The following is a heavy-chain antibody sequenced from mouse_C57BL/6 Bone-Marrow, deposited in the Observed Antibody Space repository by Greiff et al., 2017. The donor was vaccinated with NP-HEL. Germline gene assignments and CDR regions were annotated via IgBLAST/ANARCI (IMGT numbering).Heavy chain of an antibody. CDR3: ARLGYYGSSYAMDY. CDR2: IDPSDSET. D-gene: IGHD1-1*01. Sequence: QVQLQQSGAELVRPGASVKLSCTASGFNIKDDYMHWVKQRPIQGLEWIGNIDPSDSETHYNQKFKDKATLTVDKSSSTAYMQLSSLTSEDSAVYYCARLGYYGSSYAMDYWGQGTSVTVSA. V-gene: IGHV1-52*01. J-gene: IGHJ4*01. CDR1: GFNIKDDY.